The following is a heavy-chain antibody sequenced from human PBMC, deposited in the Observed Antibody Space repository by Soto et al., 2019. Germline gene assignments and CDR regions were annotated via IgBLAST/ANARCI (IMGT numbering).Heavy chain of an antibody. CDR2: IYYSGST. J-gene: IGHJ5*02. CDR1: GGSISSYY. V-gene: IGHV4-59*01. D-gene: IGHD2-15*01. CDR3: ARAARDCSGGSCYARGRWFDP. Sequence: QVQLQESGPGLVKPSETLSLTCTVSGGSISSYYWSWIRQPPGKGLEWIGYIYYSGSTNYNPSPKSRVTISVDTSKNQFSLKLSSVTAADTAVYYCARAARDCSGGSCYARGRWFDPWGQGTLVTVSS.